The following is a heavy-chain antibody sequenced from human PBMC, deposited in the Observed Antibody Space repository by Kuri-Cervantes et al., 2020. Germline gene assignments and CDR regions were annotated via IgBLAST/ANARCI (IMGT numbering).Heavy chain of an antibody. CDR1: GFTFSSYG. D-gene: IGHD6-19*01. V-gene: IGHV3-33*01. CDR2: IWYDGSNE. CDR3: AREGSGWFDY. J-gene: IGHJ4*02. Sequence: GGSLRLSCAASGFTFSSYGMHWVRQAPGRGLEWVAVIWYDGSNEYYAGSVKGRFTISRDNSKNTLYLQMNNLRAEDTAVYYCAREGSGWFDYWGQGTLVTVSS.